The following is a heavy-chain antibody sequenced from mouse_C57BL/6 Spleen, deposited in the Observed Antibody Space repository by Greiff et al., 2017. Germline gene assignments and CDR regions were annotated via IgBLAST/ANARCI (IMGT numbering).Heavy chain of an antibody. Sequence: VQLQQSGAELVRPGASVKLSCTASGFNIKVDYMHWVKQRPEQGLEWIGWIDPENGDTEYASKFQGKATITADTSSNTAYLQLSSLTSEDTAVDYGTTDYGSSYRYCDVWGTGTTVTVSS. CDR1: GFNIKVDY. D-gene: IGHD1-1*01. CDR3: TTDYGSSYRYCDV. V-gene: IGHV14-4*01. CDR2: IDPENGDT. J-gene: IGHJ1*03.